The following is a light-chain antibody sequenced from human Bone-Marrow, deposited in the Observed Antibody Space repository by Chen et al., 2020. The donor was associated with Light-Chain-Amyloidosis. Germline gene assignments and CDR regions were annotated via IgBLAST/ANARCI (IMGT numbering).Light chain of an antibody. J-gene: IGLJ3*02. Sequence: SYVLTQSPSVSVAPGPTATIPCGGNNIGFKSVHWYQQWQGQAPVLVVHDDRDRPSGIPERFTGSNTGYTANLTISRVEAGDDADYYCQVWDTTNDHVMFGGGTELTVL. CDR3: QVWDTTNDHVM. CDR1: NIGFKS. CDR2: DDR. V-gene: IGLV3-21*02.